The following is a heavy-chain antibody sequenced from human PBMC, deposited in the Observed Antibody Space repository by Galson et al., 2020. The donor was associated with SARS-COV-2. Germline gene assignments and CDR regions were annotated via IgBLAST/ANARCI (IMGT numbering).Heavy chain of an antibody. CDR2: ISYDGNNK. V-gene: IGHV3-30*18. CDR1: GFTFSSYG. Sequence: GGSLRLSCAASGFTFSSYGMYWVRQAPGKGLEWVAVISYDGNNKYYADSVKGRFTLSRDNSKNTLYLQMNSLRAEDTAVYYCAKSRGGYWYFDVWGRGTLVTVSS. CDR3: AKSRGGYWYFDV. J-gene: IGHJ2*01. D-gene: IGHD3-16*01.